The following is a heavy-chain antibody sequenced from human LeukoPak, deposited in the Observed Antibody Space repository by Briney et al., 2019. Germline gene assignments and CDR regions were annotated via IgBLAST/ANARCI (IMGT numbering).Heavy chain of an antibody. CDR1: GGSISSSSYY. V-gene: IGHV4-39*01. J-gene: IGHJ4*02. CDR3: ARRGGRGFFDY. Sequence: SETLSLTCTVSGGSISSSSYYWGWIRQPPGKGLEWIGSIYYSGSTYYNPSLKSRVTLSVDTSKDQFSLKLSSVTAADAAVYYCARRGGRGFFDYWGQGTLVTVSS. CDR2: IYYSGST. D-gene: IGHD2-15*01.